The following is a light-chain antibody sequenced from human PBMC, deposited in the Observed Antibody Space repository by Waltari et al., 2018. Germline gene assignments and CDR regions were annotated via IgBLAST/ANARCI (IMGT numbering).Light chain of an antibody. CDR3: SSYTSSSTLDVV. J-gene: IGLJ2*01. CDR1: SSYVGAYNY. Sequence: QSALTQPASVSGSPGQSITISCTGTSSYVGAYNYVSWYQQHPGKAPKLTIYDVSNRPSGVSNRFSGSKSGNTASLTISGLQAEDEADYYCSSYTSSSTLDVVFGGGTKLTVL. CDR2: DVS. V-gene: IGLV2-14*01.